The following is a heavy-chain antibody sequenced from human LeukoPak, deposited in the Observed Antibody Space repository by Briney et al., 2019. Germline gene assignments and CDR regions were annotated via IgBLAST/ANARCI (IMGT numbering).Heavy chain of an antibody. J-gene: IGHJ4*02. CDR2: IYYSGSP. V-gene: IGHV4-31*03. D-gene: IGHD5-12*01. CDR1: GGSINTGDYY. Sequence: PSETLSLTCSVSGGSINTGDYYWSWIRQHPGKGLEWIGYIYYSGSPYYNPSLKSRLTISVDTSKNQFSLELSSVTAADTAVYYCAREAVRGGYEERWGQGTLVTVSS. CDR3: AREAVRGGYEER.